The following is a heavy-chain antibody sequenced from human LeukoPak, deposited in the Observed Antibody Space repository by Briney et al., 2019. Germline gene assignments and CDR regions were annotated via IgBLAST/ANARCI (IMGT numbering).Heavy chain of an antibody. CDR1: GYTFTSYY. CDR2: INPSGGST. Sequence: ASVKVSCKASGYTFTSYYMHWVRQAPGQGLEWMGIINPSGGSTSYAQKFQGRVTMTRDTSTSTVYMELSSLRSEDTAVYYCARGYCSSTSCYFYYYYGMDVWGQGTTVTVSS. V-gene: IGHV1-46*01. J-gene: IGHJ6*02. CDR3: ARGYCSSTSCYFYYYYGMDV. D-gene: IGHD2-2*01.